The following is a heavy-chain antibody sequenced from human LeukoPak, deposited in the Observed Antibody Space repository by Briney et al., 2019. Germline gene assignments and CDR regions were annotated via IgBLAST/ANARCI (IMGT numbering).Heavy chain of an antibody. CDR3: ARVPHFGDYGWFDP. CDR1: GGSISSYY. D-gene: IGHD4-17*01. J-gene: IGHJ5*02. CDR2: MYNSGST. Sequence: PSETLSLTCTVSGGSISSYYWSWIRQPPGKGLEWIGYMYNSGSTNYNPSLKSRVTISIDTSKNQFSLKLCSVTAADTAVYYCARVPHFGDYGWFDPWGQGSLVTVSS. V-gene: IGHV4-59*01.